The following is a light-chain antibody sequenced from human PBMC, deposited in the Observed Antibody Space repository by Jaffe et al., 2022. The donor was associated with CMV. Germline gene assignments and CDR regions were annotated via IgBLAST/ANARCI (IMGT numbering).Light chain of an antibody. CDR3: TSYAGSKGEVI. CDR1: SSDVGGYNF. CDR2: EVS. V-gene: IGLV2-8*01. Sequence: QSALTQPPSASGSPGQSVTISCTGTSSDVGGYNFVSWYQQHPGQAPKLMIYEVSKRPSGVPDRFSGSRSGNTASLTVSGLQAEDEADYFCTSYAGSKGEVIFGGGTKLTVL. J-gene: IGLJ2*01.